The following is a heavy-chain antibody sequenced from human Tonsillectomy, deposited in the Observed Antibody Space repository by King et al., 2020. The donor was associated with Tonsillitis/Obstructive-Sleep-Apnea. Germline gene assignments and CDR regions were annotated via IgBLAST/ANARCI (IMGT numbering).Heavy chain of an antibody. V-gene: IGHV1-69*12. D-gene: IGHD1-1*01. CDR3: ARGGGMTGTREGN. CDR2: IIPIFVTA. J-gene: IGHJ4*02. Sequence: QLVQSGAEVKKPGSSVKVSCKASGGTFSGYTYSWVRQAPGQGLEWMGGIIPIFVTANYAQRFHGRVTITADESSRTVYMELSSLVSDDTAVYYCARGGGMTGTREGNWGQGTLVTVSS. CDR1: GGTFSGYT.